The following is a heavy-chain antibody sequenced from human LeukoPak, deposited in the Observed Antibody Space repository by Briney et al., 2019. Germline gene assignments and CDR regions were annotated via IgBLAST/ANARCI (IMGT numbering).Heavy chain of an antibody. CDR2: IYPGDSDT. V-gene: IGHV5-51*01. Sequence: VESLKISCKGSGYNFTSYWIGWVRQMPGKGLECMGIIYPGDSDTRYSPSFQGQVTISADKSISTAYLQWSSLKASDTAMYYCARLVNSSGWNWGQGTLVTVSS. D-gene: IGHD6-19*01. J-gene: IGHJ4*02. CDR1: GYNFTSYW. CDR3: ARLVNSSGWN.